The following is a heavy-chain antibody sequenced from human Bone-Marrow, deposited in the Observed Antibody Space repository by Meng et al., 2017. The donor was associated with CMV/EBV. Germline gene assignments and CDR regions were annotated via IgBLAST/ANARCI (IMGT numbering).Heavy chain of an antibody. V-gene: IGHV3-21*04. CDR3: ARTGYCSSTSCYHYSYYVMDV. D-gene: IGHD2-2*03. CDR2: IISSSSYI. J-gene: IGHJ6*02. CDR1: GFTFSSYS. Sequence: GESLKISCAASGFTFSSYSMNWVRQAPGKGLECVSSIISSSSYIHYADSVKGRFTISRDNAKNSLYLQMNSLRAEDTAVYYCARTGYCSSTSCYHYSYYVMDVWGQATTATFSS.